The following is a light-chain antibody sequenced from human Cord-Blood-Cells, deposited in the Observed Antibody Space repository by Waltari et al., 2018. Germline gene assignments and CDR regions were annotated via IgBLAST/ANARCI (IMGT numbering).Light chain of an antibody. V-gene: IGKV1-33*01. CDR2: DES. Sequence: DIQMTQSPSSLSASVGDRVPITCQARQDISNYLNWYQQKPGKAPKLLIYDESNLETGVPSRFSGSGSGTDFTFTISSLQPEDIATYYCQQYDNLPPTWTFGQGTKVEIK. J-gene: IGKJ1*01. CDR1: QDISNY. CDR3: QQYDNLPPTWT.